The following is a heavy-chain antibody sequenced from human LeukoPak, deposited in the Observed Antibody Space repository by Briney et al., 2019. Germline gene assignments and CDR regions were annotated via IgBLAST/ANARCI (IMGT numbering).Heavy chain of an antibody. J-gene: IGHJ4*02. D-gene: IGHD3-3*01. CDR2: IIPIRGIA. CDR3: ARERPDFGVVINPFSY. V-gene: IGHV1-69*10. CDR1: GYTFTIYG. Sequence: SVKVSCKASGYTFTIYGISWVRQAPGQGREGMGGIIPIRGIANYAQKFQGRVTITADKSTSTACMELSSLRSEDPAVYYCARERPDFGVVINPFSYWGQGTLVTVSS.